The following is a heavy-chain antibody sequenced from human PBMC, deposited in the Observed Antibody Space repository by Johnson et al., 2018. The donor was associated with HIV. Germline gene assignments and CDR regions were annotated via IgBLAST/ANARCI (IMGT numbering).Heavy chain of an antibody. D-gene: IGHD7-27*01. J-gene: IGHJ3*02. V-gene: IGHV3-7*03. Sequence: VQLVESGGGLVQPGGSLRLSCVASGFTFSRYWMSWVRQAPGKGLEWVANIKQDGSEKYDLDSEKGRFTISRDNAENSLYLQMNSLRVDDTAMGYCVRGRDSTGDGGAFDIWGQGTMVTVSS. CDR2: IKQDGSEK. CDR1: GFTFSRYW. CDR3: VRGRDSTGDGGAFDI.